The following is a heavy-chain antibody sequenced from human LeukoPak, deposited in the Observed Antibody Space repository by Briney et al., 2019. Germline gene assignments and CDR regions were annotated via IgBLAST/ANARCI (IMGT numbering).Heavy chain of an antibody. J-gene: IGHJ4*02. CDR1: GYTFTGYY. CDR2: INPNSGGT. V-gene: IGHV1-2*02. Sequence: ASVKVSCKASGYTFTGYYMHWVRQAPGQGLEWMGWINPNSGGTNYAQKFQGRVTMTRDTSISTAYMELRRLRSDDTAVYYCARDSGAAADLNYWGQGTLVTVSS. CDR3: ARDSGAAADLNY. D-gene: IGHD6-13*01.